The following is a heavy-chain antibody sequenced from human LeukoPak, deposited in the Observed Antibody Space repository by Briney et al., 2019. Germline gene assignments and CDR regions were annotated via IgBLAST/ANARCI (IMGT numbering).Heavy chain of an antibody. Sequence: SETLSLTCTVSGGSISSYYWSWIRQPPGKGLEWIGYIYYSGSTNYNPSLKSRVTISVDTSKNQFSLKLSSVTAADTAVYYCGRTPGGYNWNDGYFDYWGQGTLVTVSS. D-gene: IGHD1-20*01. CDR2: IYYSGST. CDR1: GGSISSYY. V-gene: IGHV4-59*01. CDR3: GRTPGGYNWNDGYFDY. J-gene: IGHJ4*02.